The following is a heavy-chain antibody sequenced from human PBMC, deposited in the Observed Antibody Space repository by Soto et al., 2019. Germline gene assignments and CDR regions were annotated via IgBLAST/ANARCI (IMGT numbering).Heavy chain of an antibody. CDR3: ARDPRPGIEWLLFANGFDP. J-gene: IGHJ5*02. V-gene: IGHV3-21*01. Sequence: GGSLRLSCGASGFTFSSYRMNWVRQAPGKGLECVSSISSSSSYIYYSDSVKGRFTISRANAKNILYLQMKGLREEVTAVYCCARDPRPGIEWLLFANGFDPLGQGTLVTASS. D-gene: IGHD3-3*01. CDR2: ISSSSSYI. CDR1: GFTFSSYR.